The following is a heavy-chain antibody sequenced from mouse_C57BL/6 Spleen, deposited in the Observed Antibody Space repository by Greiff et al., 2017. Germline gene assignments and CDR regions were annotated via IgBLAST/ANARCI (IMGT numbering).Heavy chain of an antibody. J-gene: IGHJ2*01. Sequence: EVKLVESGGDLVKPGGSLKLSCAASGFTFSSYGMSWVRQTPDKRLEWVATISSGGSYTYYPDSVKGRFTISRDNAKNTLYLQMSSLKSEDTAMYYCARRLTTVNYFDYWGQGTTLTVSS. CDR1: GFTFSSYG. D-gene: IGHD1-1*01. CDR2: ISSGGSYT. V-gene: IGHV5-6*02. CDR3: ARRLTTVNYFDY.